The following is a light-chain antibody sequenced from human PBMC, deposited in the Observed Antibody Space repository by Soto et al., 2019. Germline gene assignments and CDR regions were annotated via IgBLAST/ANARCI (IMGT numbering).Light chain of an antibody. CDR2: LNSDGSH. Sequence: QPVLTQSPSASASLGPSVKLTCTLSSGHSSYAIAWHQQQPDKGPRYLMKLNSDGSHTKGDGIPHRFSGSSSGAERYLTISSLQSEDEADYYCQTWGTGIWVFGGGTKLTVL. J-gene: IGLJ3*02. V-gene: IGLV4-69*01. CDR1: SGHSSYA. CDR3: QTWGTGIWV.